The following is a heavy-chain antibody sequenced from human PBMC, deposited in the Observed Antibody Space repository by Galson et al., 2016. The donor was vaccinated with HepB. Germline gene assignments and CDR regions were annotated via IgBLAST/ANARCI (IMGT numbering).Heavy chain of an antibody. CDR3: ARVRTPMGRGAKACPKYYFDA. CDR1: GGSISSTNW. Sequence: SETLSLTCVVSGGSISSTNWWTWVRQPPGKGLEWIGEIYHSGTTNYNPSLPSRVTLSVDKSNKQCSLKLTSVTAADSAVYPCARVRTPMGRGAKACPKYYFDAWGQGDQVTVAS. CDR2: IYHSGTT. V-gene: IGHV4-4*02. J-gene: IGHJ4*02. D-gene: IGHD3-10*01.